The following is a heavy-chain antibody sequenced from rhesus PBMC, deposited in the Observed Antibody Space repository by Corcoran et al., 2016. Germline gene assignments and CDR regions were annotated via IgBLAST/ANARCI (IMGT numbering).Heavy chain of an antibody. D-gene: IGHD5-30*01. CDR3: ATRGYSGYSPFDY. J-gene: IGHJ4*01. Sequence: EVQLVQSWADVKTPGASVKLSCKAFGYPFTHYSLHWVRQAPGKGLEWMGRVDPEDGEAIHAQKFQDRVTITADTSTDTAYMELSSLRSEDTAVYYCATRGYSGYSPFDYWGQGVLVTVSS. CDR1: GYPFTHYS. CDR2: VDPEDGEA. V-gene: IGHV1-111*02.